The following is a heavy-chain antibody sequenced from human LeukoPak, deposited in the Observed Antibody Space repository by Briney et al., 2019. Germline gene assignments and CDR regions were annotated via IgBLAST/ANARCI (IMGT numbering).Heavy chain of an antibody. CDR3: ARGYYDFWSGYYGSYFDY. CDR2: INHSGST. Sequence: SETLSLTCAVYGGSFSGYYWSWIRQPPGKGLEWIGEINHSGSTNYNPSLKSRVTISVDTSKNQFSLKLSSVTAADTAVYYCARGYYDFWSGYYGSYFDYWGQGTLVTVSS. V-gene: IGHV4-34*01. J-gene: IGHJ4*02. D-gene: IGHD3-3*01. CDR1: GGSFSGYY.